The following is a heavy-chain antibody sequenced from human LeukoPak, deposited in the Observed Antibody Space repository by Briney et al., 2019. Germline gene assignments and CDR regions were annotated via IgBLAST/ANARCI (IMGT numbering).Heavy chain of an antibody. V-gene: IGHV4-39*07. CDR2: IYYSGST. Sequence: SETLSLTCTVSGGSISSSSYYWGWIRQPPGKGLEWIGSIYYSGSTYYNPSLKSRVTISVDTSKNQFSLKLSSVTAADTAVYYCARDRSYYDYVWGSYTPIDAFDIWGQGTMVTVSS. CDR1: GGSISSSSYY. J-gene: IGHJ3*02. D-gene: IGHD3-16*01. CDR3: ARDRSYYDYVWGSYTPIDAFDI.